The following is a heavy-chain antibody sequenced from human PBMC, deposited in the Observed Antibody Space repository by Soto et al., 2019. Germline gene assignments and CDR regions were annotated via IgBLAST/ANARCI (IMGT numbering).Heavy chain of an antibody. CDR1: GFTFSTYG. CDR3: ARDLTDGSGFDY. Sequence: PGGSLRLSCAASGFTFSTYGIHWVRQAPGKGLEWVAVIWYDGSNKYYADSVKGRFTISRDNSKNTLYLQMNSLRVEDTAVYYCARDLTDGSGFDYWGQGTLVTVSS. V-gene: IGHV3-33*01. J-gene: IGHJ4*02. D-gene: IGHD6-19*01. CDR2: IWYDGSNK.